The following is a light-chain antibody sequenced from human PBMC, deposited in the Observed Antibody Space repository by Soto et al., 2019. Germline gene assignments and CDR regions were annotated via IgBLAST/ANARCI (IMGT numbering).Light chain of an antibody. Sequence: EIVLTQSPGTLSLSPGERATLSCRASQSVSSSYLAWYQQKPGQAPRLLIYGASSRATGIPDRFSGSGSGTDFTLNISRLEPEDFAVYYCQQYGSSPLYTFGQRTKLEIK. CDR1: QSVSSSY. V-gene: IGKV3-20*01. CDR3: QQYGSSPLYT. J-gene: IGKJ2*01. CDR2: GAS.